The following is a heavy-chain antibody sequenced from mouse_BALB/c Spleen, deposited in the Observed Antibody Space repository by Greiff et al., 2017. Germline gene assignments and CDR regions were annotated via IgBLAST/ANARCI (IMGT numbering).Heavy chain of an antibody. V-gene: IGHV1S81*02. Sequence: QVQLKQPGAELVKPGASVKLSCKASGYTFTSYWMHWVKQRPGQGLEWIGEINPSNGRTNYNEKFKSKATLTVDKSSSTAYMQLSSLTSEDSAVYYCARDDYDGGAWFAYWGQGTLVTVSA. CDR3: ARDDYDGGAWFAY. CDR1: GYTFTSYW. J-gene: IGHJ3*01. CDR2: INPSNGRT. D-gene: IGHD2-4*01.